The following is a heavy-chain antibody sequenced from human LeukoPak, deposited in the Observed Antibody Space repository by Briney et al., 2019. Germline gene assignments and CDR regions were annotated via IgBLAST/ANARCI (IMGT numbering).Heavy chain of an antibody. D-gene: IGHD4-23*01. CDR2: INHSGST. J-gene: IGHJ4*02. CDR3: ARGRPTVVTFDY. Sequence: SETLSLTCAVYGGSFSGYYWSWIRQPPGKGLEWIGEINHSGSTNYNPSLKSRVTISVDTSKNQFSLKLCSVTAADTAVYYCARGRPTVVTFDYWGQGTLVTVSS. CDR1: GGSFSGYY. V-gene: IGHV4-34*01.